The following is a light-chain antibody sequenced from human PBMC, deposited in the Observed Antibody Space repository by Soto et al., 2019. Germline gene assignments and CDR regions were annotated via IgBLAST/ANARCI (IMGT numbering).Light chain of an antibody. J-gene: IGKJ1*01. CDR3: QQTYSAPPL. V-gene: IGKV1-39*01. Sequence: DIQMTQSPSSLSASIGDSVTLTCRASQSIGTHLNWYQQRPGKAPKLLIYAVSSLQSGVSSRFSGSVSGTDFALSINSLHREDFATYYCQQTYSAPPLFGQGTKVEIK. CDR2: AVS. CDR1: QSIGTH.